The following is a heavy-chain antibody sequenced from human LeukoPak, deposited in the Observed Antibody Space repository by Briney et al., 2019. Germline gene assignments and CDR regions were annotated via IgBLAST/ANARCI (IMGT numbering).Heavy chain of an antibody. CDR1: GFTFSSHG. CDR3: ASGYSYGSADY. Sequence: PGGSLRLSCAASGFTFSSHGMHWVRRAPGKGLEWVAVIWYDGSNQYYGDSVKDRFIISRDNSKSTLYLQMNSLRAEDTALYYCASGYSYGSADYWGQGTLVTVSS. CDR2: IWYDGSNQ. J-gene: IGHJ4*02. V-gene: IGHV3-33*03. D-gene: IGHD5-18*01.